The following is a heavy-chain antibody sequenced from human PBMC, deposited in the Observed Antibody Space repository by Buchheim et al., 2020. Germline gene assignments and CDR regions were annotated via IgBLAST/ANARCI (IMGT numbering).Heavy chain of an antibody. Sequence: QVQLVESGGGVVQPGRSLRLSCAASGFTFSSYAMHWVRQAPGKGLEWVAVISYDGSNKYYADSVKGRFTISRDNSKNTLYLQMNSLRAEDTAVYYCARDRSSGWFDYWGQGTL. D-gene: IGHD6-19*01. CDR1: GFTFSSYA. CDR2: ISYDGSNK. CDR3: ARDRSSGWFDY. J-gene: IGHJ4*02. V-gene: IGHV3-30*04.